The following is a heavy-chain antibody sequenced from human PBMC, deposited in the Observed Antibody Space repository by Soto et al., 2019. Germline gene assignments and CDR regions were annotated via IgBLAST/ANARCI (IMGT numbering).Heavy chain of an antibody. CDR3: AREGVGGELGANGNYYYGMDV. V-gene: IGHV3-53*01. CDR1: GFTVSSNY. CDR2: IYSGGST. D-gene: IGHD1-26*01. Sequence: GGSLRLSCAASGFTVSSNYMSWVRQAPGKGLEWVSVIYSGGSTYYADSVKGRFTISRDNSKNTLYLQMNSLRAEDTAVYYCAREGVGGELGANGNYYYGMDVWGQGTTVTVSS. J-gene: IGHJ6*02.